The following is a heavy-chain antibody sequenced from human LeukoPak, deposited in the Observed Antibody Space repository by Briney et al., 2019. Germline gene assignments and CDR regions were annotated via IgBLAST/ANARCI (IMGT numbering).Heavy chain of an antibody. CDR3: AFYGSGSKGWFDP. CDR2: INPNSGGT. J-gene: IGHJ5*02. CDR1: GYTFTGYF. D-gene: IGHD3-10*01. V-gene: IGHV1-2*02. Sequence: ASVKVSCKASGYTFTGYFMHWVRQAPGQGLEWMGWINPNSGGTNYAQKLQGRVTMTTDTSTSTAYMELRSLRSDDTAVYYCAFYGSGSKGWFDPWGQGTLVTVSS.